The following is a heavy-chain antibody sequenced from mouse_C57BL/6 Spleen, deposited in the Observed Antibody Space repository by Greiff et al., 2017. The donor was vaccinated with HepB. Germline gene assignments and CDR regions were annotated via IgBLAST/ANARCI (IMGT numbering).Heavy chain of an antibody. Sequence: AQLQQSGAELVRPGASVTLSCKASGYTFTDYEMHWVKQTPVHGLEWIGAIDPETGGTAYNQKFKGKAILTADKSSSTAYMELRSLTSEDSAVYYCTRRRSLWFAYWGQGTLVTVSA. CDR3: TRRRSLWFAY. V-gene: IGHV1-15*01. CDR2: IDPETGGT. CDR1: GYTFTDYE. D-gene: IGHD6-2*01. J-gene: IGHJ3*01.